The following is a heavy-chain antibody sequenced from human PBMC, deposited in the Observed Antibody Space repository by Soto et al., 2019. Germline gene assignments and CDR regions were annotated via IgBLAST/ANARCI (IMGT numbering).Heavy chain of an antibody. CDR2: ISSSGSYT. J-gene: IGHJ4*02. CDR1: GFTFSHYS. D-gene: IGHD1-26*01. CDR3: AREQSGRRSLDS. V-gene: IGHV3-11*06. Sequence: QVQLVESGGGLVKPGESLRLSCAASGFTFSHYSMTWIRQAPGKGLEWVSYISSSGSYTKYADSLQGRFIVSSDSARNSFFLQMHSLRADDTAVYYCAREQSGRRSLDSWGPGTLVTVSS.